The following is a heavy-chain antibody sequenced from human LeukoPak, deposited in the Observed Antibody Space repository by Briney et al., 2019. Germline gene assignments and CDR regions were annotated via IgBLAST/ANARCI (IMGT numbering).Heavy chain of an antibody. V-gene: IGHV3-21*01. CDR1: GFTFSSYS. D-gene: IGHD3-22*01. J-gene: IGHJ3*02. CDR2: ISSSSSYI. CDR3: AREPRGSSYYYDSSGYADYAFDI. Sequence: GGSLRLSCAASGFTFSSYSMNWVRQAPGKGLEWVSSISSSSSYIYYADSVKGRFTISRDNAKNSLYLQMNSLRAEDTAVYYCAREPRGSSYYYDSSGYADYAFDIWGQGTMVTVSS.